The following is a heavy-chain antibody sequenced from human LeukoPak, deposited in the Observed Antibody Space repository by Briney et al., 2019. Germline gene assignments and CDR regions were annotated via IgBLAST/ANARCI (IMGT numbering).Heavy chain of an antibody. J-gene: IGHJ3*02. D-gene: IGHD1-7*01. CDR2: IYYSGST. Sequence: PSETLSLTCTVSGGSTSSGDYYWSWIRQPPGKGLEWIGYIYYSGSTYYNPSLKSRVTISVDTSKNQFSLKLSSVTAADTAVYYCAREALNWNYDAFDIWGQGTMVTVSS. CDR1: GGSTSSGDYY. CDR3: AREALNWNYDAFDI. V-gene: IGHV4-30-4*01.